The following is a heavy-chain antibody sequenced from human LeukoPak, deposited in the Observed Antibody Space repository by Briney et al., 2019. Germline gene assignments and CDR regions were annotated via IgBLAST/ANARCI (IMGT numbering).Heavy chain of an antibody. D-gene: IGHD5-12*01. CDR1: GDFISISDHY. V-gene: IGHV4-39*07. CDR2: ISYSGSA. Sequence: KPSETLSLTCTASGDFISISDHYWGWIRQPPGKGLEWIGTISYSGSAYYNSSLKSRVTMSVDTSKNQFSLKLTSVTAADTAVYYCARTFGRLDWGQGTLVTVSS. J-gene: IGHJ4*02. CDR3: ARTFGRLD.